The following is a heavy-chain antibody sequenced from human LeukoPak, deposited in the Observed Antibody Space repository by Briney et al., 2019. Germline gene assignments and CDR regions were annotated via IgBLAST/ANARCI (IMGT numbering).Heavy chain of an antibody. Sequence: GGSLRLSCAASGFTFSSYYMNWVRQPPGKGLEGVSCIGRSSSNIYYADSVKGRLTISRDNAKNSLYLEMNSLRAEDTAVYYCATVRGGNTRDFDYWGQGTLVTVSS. CDR3: ATVRGGNTRDFDY. D-gene: IGHD3-10*01. J-gene: IGHJ4*02. CDR1: GFTFSSYY. V-gene: IGHV3-21*05. CDR2: IGRSSSNI.